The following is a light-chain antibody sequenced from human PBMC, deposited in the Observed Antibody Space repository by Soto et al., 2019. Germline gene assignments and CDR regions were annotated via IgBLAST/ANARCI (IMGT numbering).Light chain of an antibody. CDR1: QGISSY. Sequence: AIRMPQSPSSFSASTGDRVTITCRASQGISSYLAWYQQKPGKAPKLLIYAASTLQSAVPSRFSGSRSGTDFTRTTSSLQSEDFATDYCPQYSTYPLTFGPGTKVEIK. J-gene: IGKJ3*01. V-gene: IGKV1-8*01. CDR2: AAS. CDR3: PQYSTYPLT.